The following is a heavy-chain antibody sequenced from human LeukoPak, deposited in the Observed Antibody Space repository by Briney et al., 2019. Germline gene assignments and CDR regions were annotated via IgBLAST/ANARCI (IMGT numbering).Heavy chain of an antibody. CDR1: GFSVSSSY. J-gene: IGHJ4*02. CDR2: IYSGGNT. V-gene: IGHV3-53*01. CDR3: AKDVMERGSGLGAY. D-gene: IGHD1-1*01. Sequence: GGSLRLSCAASGFSVSSSYISWVRQAPGKGLEWVSVIYSGGNTYYADSVKGRFTISRDNSKNTLYLQMNSLRAEDTAVYYCAKDVMERGSGLGAYWGQGTLVTVSS.